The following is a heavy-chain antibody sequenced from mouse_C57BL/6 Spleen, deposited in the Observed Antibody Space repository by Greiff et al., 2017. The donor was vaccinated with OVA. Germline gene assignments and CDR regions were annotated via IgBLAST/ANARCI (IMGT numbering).Heavy chain of an antibody. CDR1: GYTFTSYW. CDR2: IDPSDSET. D-gene: IGHD1-2*01. V-gene: IGHV1-52*01. CDR3: ARPLTAGYFDV. Sequence: QVQRQQPGAELVRPGSSVKLSCKASGYTFTSYWMHWVKQRPIQGLEWIGNIDPSDSETHYNQKFKDKATLTVDKSSSTAYMQLSSLTSEDSAVYYCARPLTAGYFDVWGTGTTVTVSS. J-gene: IGHJ1*03.